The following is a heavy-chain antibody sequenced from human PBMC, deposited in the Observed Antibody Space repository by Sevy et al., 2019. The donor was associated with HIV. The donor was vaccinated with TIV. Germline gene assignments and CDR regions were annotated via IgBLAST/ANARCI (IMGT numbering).Heavy chain of an antibody. D-gene: IGHD3-3*01. Sequence: GGSLRLSCAASGFTFSSYAMHGVGQGPGKGLGWVAVISSGGSNKYYAGSAKGRFTISRDNSKNTLYLQMNVLRAEDTAVYYCARVHGYYDFWSGYYNPGDYGMDVWGQWTTVTVSS. CDR3: ARVHGYYDFWSGYYNPGDYGMDV. CDR1: GFTFSSYA. J-gene: IGHJ6*02. V-gene: IGHV3-30-3*01. CDR2: ISSGGSNK.